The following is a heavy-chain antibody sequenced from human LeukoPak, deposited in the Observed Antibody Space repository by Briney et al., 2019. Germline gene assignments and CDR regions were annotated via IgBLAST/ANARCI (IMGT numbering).Heavy chain of an antibody. CDR3: ARQYSDFWSGYCGY. CDR2: IYYSGST. V-gene: IGHV4-39*01. Sequence: PSETLSLTCTVSGGSISSSSYYWGWIGQPPGKGLEWIGSIYYSGSTYYNPSLKSRVTISVDTSKNQFSLKLSSVTAADTAVYYCARQYSDFWSGYCGYWGQGTLVTVSS. J-gene: IGHJ4*02. D-gene: IGHD3-3*01. CDR1: GGSISSSSYY.